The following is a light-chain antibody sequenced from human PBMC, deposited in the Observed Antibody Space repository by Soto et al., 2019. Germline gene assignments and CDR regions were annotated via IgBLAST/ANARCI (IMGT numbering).Light chain of an antibody. Sequence: QSALTQPRSVSGSPGQSVTISCTGTSSDVGGYNCVSWYRQHPGKAPKLMIYDVSKRPSGVPDRFSGSKSGNTASLTISGLQAEDEADYYCCSYAGSYTWVFVTGTKLTVL. CDR2: DVS. J-gene: IGLJ1*01. V-gene: IGLV2-11*01. CDR1: SSDVGGYNC. CDR3: CSYAGSYTWV.